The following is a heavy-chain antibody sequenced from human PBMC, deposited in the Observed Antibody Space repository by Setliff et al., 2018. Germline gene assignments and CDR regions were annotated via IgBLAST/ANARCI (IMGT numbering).Heavy chain of an antibody. Sequence: ASVKVSCKVSGSTVTESSMHWVRQAPGKGLEWMGGFDPEDGERIYAQHFQGRLTMTEDTSTDTAYMELSSLRSEDTAVYFCARDRFYNSWSGTSITAPHDAFEIWGQGTMVTVSS. CDR3: ARDRFYNSWSGTSITAPHDAFEI. J-gene: IGHJ3*02. CDR1: GSTVTESS. CDR2: FDPEDGER. V-gene: IGHV1-24*01. D-gene: IGHD3-3*01.